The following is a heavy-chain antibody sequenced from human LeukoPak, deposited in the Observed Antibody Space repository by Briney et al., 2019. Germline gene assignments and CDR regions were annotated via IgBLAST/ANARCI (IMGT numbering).Heavy chain of an antibody. CDR3: TAGRAYSLLDF. CDR1: GYRFTELS. Sequence: ASVKVSCKVSGYRFTELSRHWVRQAPGKGLEWLGGFDLVHGDTIYAQKFQGRVTMTEDTSTDTSYKELSSLGSEDTAVYFCTAGRAYSLLDFWGQGILVIVSS. V-gene: IGHV1-24*01. CDR2: FDLVHGDT. J-gene: IGHJ4*02. D-gene: IGHD5-18*01.